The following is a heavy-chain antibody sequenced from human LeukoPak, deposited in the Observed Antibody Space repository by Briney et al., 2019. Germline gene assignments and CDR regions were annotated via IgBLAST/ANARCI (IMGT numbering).Heavy chain of an antibody. Sequence: ASVKVSCKASGYTFTSYYMHWVRQAPGQGLEWMGIINPSGGSTSYAQKFQGRVTMTRDTSTSTVYMELSSLRSDGTAVYYCARGGYSSSWLYYYDGMDVWGQGTTVTVSS. D-gene: IGHD6-13*01. CDR3: ARGGYSSSWLYYYDGMDV. J-gene: IGHJ6*02. V-gene: IGHV1-46*01. CDR1: GYTFTSYY. CDR2: INPSGGST.